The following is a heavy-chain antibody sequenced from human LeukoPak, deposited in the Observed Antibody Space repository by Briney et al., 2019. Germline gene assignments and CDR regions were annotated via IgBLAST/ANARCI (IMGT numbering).Heavy chain of an antibody. V-gene: IGHV3-7*01. CDR1: GFTFSNYW. Sequence: PGGSLRLSCAASGFTFSNYWMSWVRQAPGKGLEWVANIKQDGSEKYYVDSVKGRFTISRDNAKNSLYLQMNSLRAEDTAVYYCARGFRGWYAEGFDCWGQGTLVTVSS. CDR3: ARGFRGWYAEGFDC. D-gene: IGHD6-19*01. CDR2: IKQDGSEK. J-gene: IGHJ4*02.